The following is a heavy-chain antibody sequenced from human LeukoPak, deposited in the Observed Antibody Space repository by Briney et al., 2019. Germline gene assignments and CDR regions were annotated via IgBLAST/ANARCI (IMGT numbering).Heavy chain of an antibody. CDR2: INHSGST. D-gene: IGHD3-3*01. Sequence: SSETLSLTCAVYGGSFSGYYWSWIRQPPGKGLEWIGEINHSGSTNYNPSLKSRVTISVDTSKNQFPLKLSSVTAADTAVYYCARDYDFWSGIFDYWGQGTLVTVSS. V-gene: IGHV4-34*01. J-gene: IGHJ4*02. CDR3: ARDYDFWSGIFDY. CDR1: GGSFSGYY.